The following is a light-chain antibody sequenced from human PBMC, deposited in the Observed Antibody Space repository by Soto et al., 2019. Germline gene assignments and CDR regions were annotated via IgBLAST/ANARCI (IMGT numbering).Light chain of an antibody. CDR2: GAS. CDR3: QQYNNWPPAT. J-gene: IGKJ4*01. V-gene: IGKV3-15*01. CDR1: QSVYSK. Sequence: EIVMTQSPATLSVSPGERATLSCRASQSVYSKLAWYQQKPGQAPRLLIYGASTRATGIPVRFSGSGSGTEFTLTISSLQSEDFALYYCQQYNNWPPATFGGGTRVEIK.